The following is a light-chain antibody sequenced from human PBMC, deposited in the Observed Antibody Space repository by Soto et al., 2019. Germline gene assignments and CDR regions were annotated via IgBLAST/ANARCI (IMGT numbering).Light chain of an antibody. CDR3: QQRSNWPPLT. CDR1: QSVRNN. J-gene: IGKJ4*01. V-gene: IGKV3-15*01. Sequence: EVVMTQSPATLSVSPGERATLSCKASQSVRNNLVWYLQKPGQAPRPIIYDATTRATGIPVRFSGSGSGTEFTLTISSLQSEDFAVYYCQQRSNWPPLTFGGGTKVDIK. CDR2: DAT.